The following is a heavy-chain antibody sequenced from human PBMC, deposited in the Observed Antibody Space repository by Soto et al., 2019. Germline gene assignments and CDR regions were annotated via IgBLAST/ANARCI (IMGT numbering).Heavy chain of an antibody. CDR3: TSLRLAGTGSDY. J-gene: IGHJ4*02. CDR2: IKSETDGGTT. CDR1: GFTFTNAW. V-gene: IGHV3-15*01. D-gene: IGHD1-1*01. Sequence: GGSLRLSCAASGFTFTNAWMSWVRQAPGKGLEWVGRIKSETDGGTTDYAAPVKGRFTISRDDSKNRLYLQMDSLTTEDTAVYYCTSLRLAGTGSDYWGQGTLVTVSS.